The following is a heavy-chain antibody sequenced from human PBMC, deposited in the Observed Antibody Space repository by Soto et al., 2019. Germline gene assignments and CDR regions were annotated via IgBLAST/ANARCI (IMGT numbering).Heavy chain of an antibody. CDR3: ARSLSVAVSGNYFYGFDV. D-gene: IGHD6-19*01. J-gene: IGHJ6*02. CDR2: INPNNGDT. Sequence: QVQLVQSGAEVKKPGASVKVSCKASGYTFTAYYTHWVRQAPGQGLEWMGWINPNNGDTNSAQKFQGWVTMTRDTSISTAYMELSNLKSDDTAVYYCARSLSVAVSGNYFYGFDVWGQGTTVTVSS. V-gene: IGHV1-2*04. CDR1: GYTFTAYY.